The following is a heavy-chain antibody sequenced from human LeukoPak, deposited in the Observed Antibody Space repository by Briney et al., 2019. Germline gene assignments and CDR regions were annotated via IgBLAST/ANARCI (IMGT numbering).Heavy chain of an antibody. Sequence: KYGESLKISCKSSGYSFTTYWIAWVRQMPGKGLEWMGIIYPGDSDTRYSPSFQGQVTISADKSISTAYLQWTSLKASDSAMYYCARVLIRGDEIDYWGQGTLVTVSS. CDR2: IYPGDSDT. J-gene: IGHJ4*02. CDR3: ARVLIRGDEIDY. CDR1: GYSFTTYW. V-gene: IGHV5-51*01. D-gene: IGHD2-21*01.